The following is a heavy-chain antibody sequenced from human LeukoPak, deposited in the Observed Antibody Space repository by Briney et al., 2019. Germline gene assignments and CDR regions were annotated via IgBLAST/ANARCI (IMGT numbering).Heavy chain of an antibody. CDR3: ARGSVEMATIDWFDP. V-gene: IGHV4-59*06. J-gene: IGHJ5*02. CDR2: IYYSGST. D-gene: IGHD5-24*01. CDR1: GGSISSYY. Sequence: PSETLSLTCTVSGGSISSYYWSWIRQHPGKGLEWIGYIYYSGSTYYNPSLKSRVTISVDTSKNQFSLKLSSVTAADTAVYYCARGSVEMATIDWFDPWGQGTLVTVSS.